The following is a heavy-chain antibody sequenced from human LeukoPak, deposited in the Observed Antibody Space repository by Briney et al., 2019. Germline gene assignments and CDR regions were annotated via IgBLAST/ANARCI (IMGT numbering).Heavy chain of an antibody. CDR1: GGSISSGAYY. V-gene: IGHV4-39*01. Sequence: SETLSLTCSVSGGSISSGAYYWGWIRQPPGKALESFGNLHYSGSTYYNPSLKSRVTISVDTTKNHFSLNLSSVTAADTAVYYCARHGQTAYDSSGYYRWGQGFLVTVSS. CDR3: ARHGQTAYDSSGYYR. D-gene: IGHD3-22*01. CDR2: LHYSGST. J-gene: IGHJ4*02.